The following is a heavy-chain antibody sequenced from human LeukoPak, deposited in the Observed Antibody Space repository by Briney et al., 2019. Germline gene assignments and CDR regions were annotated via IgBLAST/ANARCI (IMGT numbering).Heavy chain of an antibody. J-gene: IGHJ3*02. V-gene: IGHV3-48*03. D-gene: IGHD7-27*01. CDR2: ISRGGGII. CDR3: ARTRLNWGHAFDI. CDR1: GFTFNNYQ. Sequence: GGSLRLSCAASGFTFNNYQMNWARQAPGKGLEWVSYISRGGGIIYYADSVKGRFTISRDNAKNSLYLQMNSLRAEDTAVYYCARTRLNWGHAFDIWGQGTMVTVSS.